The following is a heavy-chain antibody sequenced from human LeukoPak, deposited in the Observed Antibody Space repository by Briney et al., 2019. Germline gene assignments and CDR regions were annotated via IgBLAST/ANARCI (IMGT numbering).Heavy chain of an antibody. J-gene: IGHJ5*02. Sequence: PGGSLRLSCAASGFTYSSNWMHWVRQAPGKGLVWVSRVSGDGSITYYADSVKGRFTMSRDNAKNTLYLQINSLRGEDTAVYYCARGGFDYGDALDPWGQGTLVTVSS. CDR2: VSGDGSIT. CDR3: ARGGFDYGDALDP. CDR1: GFTYSSNW. V-gene: IGHV3-74*01. D-gene: IGHD4-17*01.